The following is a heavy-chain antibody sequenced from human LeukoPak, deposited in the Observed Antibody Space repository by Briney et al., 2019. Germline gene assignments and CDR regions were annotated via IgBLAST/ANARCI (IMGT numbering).Heavy chain of an antibody. D-gene: IGHD3-10*01. J-gene: IGHJ4*02. V-gene: IGHV1-18*01. CDR1: GYSFSTYG. CDR3: ARDIYYSSGTYYTY. Sequence: ASVKVSCKASGYSFSTYGISWVRQAPGQGLEWMGWISGYNGNTNYAQRLQGRVTMTTDTPTSTAYLELRSLTSDDTAVYYCARDIYYSSGTYYTYWGQGTLVTVSS. CDR2: ISGYNGNT.